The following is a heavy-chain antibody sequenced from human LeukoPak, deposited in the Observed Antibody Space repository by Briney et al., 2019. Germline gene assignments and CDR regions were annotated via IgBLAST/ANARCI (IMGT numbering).Heavy chain of an antibody. J-gene: IGHJ5*02. D-gene: IGHD6-13*01. Sequence: QAGGSLRLSCAASGFTVNTYAMTWVRQAPGKWLEWVSDIDSSGGRTNYADSVKGRFTISRDNAKNSLYLQMNSLRAEDTAVYYCARDRLPPSQYSSSWYNWFDPWGQGTLVTVSS. CDR1: GFTVNTYA. CDR3: ARDRLPPSQYSSSWYNWFDP. CDR2: IDSSGGRT. V-gene: IGHV3-23*01.